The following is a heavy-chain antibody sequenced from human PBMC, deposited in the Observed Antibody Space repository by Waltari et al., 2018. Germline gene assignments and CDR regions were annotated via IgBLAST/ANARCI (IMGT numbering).Heavy chain of an antibody. J-gene: IGHJ4*02. Sequence: QVQLVESGGGVVQPGRSLRLSCAASGFTFSNYGVHWVRQAPGKGLEWVAVRSFDGNDKFYADSVKGRFTISRDDSKNTLYLQMNSLTAEDTAVYYCAKDRKFNDLWTNLHLGNWMDSWGQGTLVTVSS. V-gene: IGHV3-30*18. CDR1: GFTFSNYG. CDR2: RSFDGNDK. CDR3: AKDRKFNDLWTNLHLGNWMDS. D-gene: IGHD3-3*01.